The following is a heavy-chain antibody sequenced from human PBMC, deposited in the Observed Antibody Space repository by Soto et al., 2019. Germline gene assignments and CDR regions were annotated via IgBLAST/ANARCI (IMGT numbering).Heavy chain of an antibody. CDR3: ERSRIAVTTYKYYYGMDV. CDR1: GYTFTSYD. CDR2: MNPNSGNT. V-gene: IGHV1-8*01. Sequence: QVQLVQSGAEVKKPGASVKVSCKASGYTFTSYDINWVRQATGQGLEWMGWMNPNSGNTGYAQRFQGRVTMNRNTXIXKVXMELRTRRSEDSAVYYRERSRIAVTTYKYYYGMDVWGQGTTVTVSS. J-gene: IGHJ6*02. D-gene: IGHD4-4*01.